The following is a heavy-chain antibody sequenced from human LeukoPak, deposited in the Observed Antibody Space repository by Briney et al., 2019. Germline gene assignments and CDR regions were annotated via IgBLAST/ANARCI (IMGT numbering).Heavy chain of an antibody. CDR1: GGSISTCY. V-gene: IGHV4-59*01. CDR2: MYHSGSA. CDR3: ARGDGAYNYGYYFDY. D-gene: IGHD5-18*01. Sequence: SETLSLTCTVSGGSISTCYWGWIRQPPGKGQEYIGYMYHSGSANYHPSLKSRVTISLDMSKNQFSLKLSSVTAADTAMYYCARGDGAYNYGYYFDYWGQGTLVTVSS. J-gene: IGHJ4*02.